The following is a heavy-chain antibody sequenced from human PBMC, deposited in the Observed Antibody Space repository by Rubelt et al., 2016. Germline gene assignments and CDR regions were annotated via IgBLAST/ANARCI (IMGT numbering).Heavy chain of an antibody. CDR1: GYTFTGYY. D-gene: IGHD3-22*01. Sequence: QVQLVQSGAEVKKPGASVKVSCKASGYTFTGYYMHWVRQAPGQGLEWMGWINPNSGGTNYAQKFQGRVNMTRDTSISTAYMELSRLRSDDTAVYYCARFAIGGHSSGYLFDYWGQGTLVTVSS. CDR3: ARFAIGGHSSGYLFDY. V-gene: IGHV1-2*02. J-gene: IGHJ4*02. CDR2: INPNSGGT.